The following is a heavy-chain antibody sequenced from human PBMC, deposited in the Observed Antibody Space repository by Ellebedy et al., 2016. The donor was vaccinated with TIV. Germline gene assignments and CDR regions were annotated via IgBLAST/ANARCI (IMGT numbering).Heavy chain of an antibody. CDR1: GGSISSYY. Sequence: MPSETLSLTCTVSGGSISSYYWSWIRQPPGKGLEWIGYIYYSWSTNYNPSLKSRVPISVDTSKNQFSLKLSSVTAADTAVYYCAREPALTVTTLTGADYWGQGTLVTVSS. V-gene: IGHV4-59*08. J-gene: IGHJ4*02. CDR3: AREPALTVTTLTGADY. D-gene: IGHD4-17*01. CDR2: IYYSWST.